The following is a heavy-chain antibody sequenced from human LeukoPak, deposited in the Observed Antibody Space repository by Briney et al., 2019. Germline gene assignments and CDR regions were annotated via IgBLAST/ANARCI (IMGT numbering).Heavy chain of an antibody. V-gene: IGHV3-7*01. CDR3: AREPYCSGGSCYVSWFYP. Sequence: GGSLRLSCAASGFTFSSYWMSWVRQAPGKGLEWVAHIKQDGSEKYYVDSVKGRFTISRDNAKNSLFLQMNSLRAEDTAVYYCAREPYCSGGSCYVSWFYPWGQGTLVTVSS. CDR2: IKQDGSEK. J-gene: IGHJ5*02. D-gene: IGHD2-15*01. CDR1: GFTFSSYW.